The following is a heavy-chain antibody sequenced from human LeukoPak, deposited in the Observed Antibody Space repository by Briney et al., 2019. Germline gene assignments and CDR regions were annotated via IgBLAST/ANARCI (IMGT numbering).Heavy chain of an antibody. CDR1: TYSISRGYY. Sequence: SETLSLTCAVSTYSISRGYYWDWIRQPPGKGLEWIGTIYHSGNTYYNPSLKSRVTILVDTSENHFSLRLSSVTAADTAVYYCARRGQGYCSSIRCYLPLEYWGQGTLVTVSS. CDR3: ARRGQGYCSSIRCYLPLEY. D-gene: IGHD2-2*01. V-gene: IGHV4-38-2*01. J-gene: IGHJ4*02. CDR2: IYHSGNT.